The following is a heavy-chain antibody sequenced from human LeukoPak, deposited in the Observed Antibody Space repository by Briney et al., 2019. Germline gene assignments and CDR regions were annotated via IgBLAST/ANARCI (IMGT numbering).Heavy chain of an antibody. V-gene: IGHV3-74*01. CDR1: GFTFSSYW. CDR2: INSDGTNT. D-gene: IGHD1-1*01. J-gene: IGHJ4*02. CDR3: VRDLSGGGNWFAGSFKY. Sequence: GGSLTLSCAASGFTFSSYWMHWVRQAPGKGLVWVSRINSDGTNTHYAGSVEGRFTIPRNNTKHTLYLQMNSLRAEDTAVYYCVRDLSGGGNWFAGSFKYWGQGTLVTVSS.